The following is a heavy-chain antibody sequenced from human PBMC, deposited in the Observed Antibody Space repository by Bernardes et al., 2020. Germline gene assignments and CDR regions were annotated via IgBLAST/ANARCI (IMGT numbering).Heavy chain of an antibody. Sequence: LSLTCTVSGGSISSYYWSWIRQPPGKGLEWIGYIYYSGSTNYNPSLKSRVTISVDTSKNQFSLKLSSVTAADTAVYYCARGGYSSGPYYFDYWGQGTLVTVSS. J-gene: IGHJ4*02. CDR1: GGSISSYY. CDR3: ARGGYSSGPYYFDY. CDR2: IYYSGST. V-gene: IGHV4-59*01. D-gene: IGHD6-19*01.